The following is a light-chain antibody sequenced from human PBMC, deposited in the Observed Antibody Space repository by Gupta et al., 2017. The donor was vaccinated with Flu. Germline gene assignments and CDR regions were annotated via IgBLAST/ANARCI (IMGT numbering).Light chain of an antibody. CDR2: EGS. V-gene: IGLV2-8*01. CDR1: SSDVGGDNE. CDR3: GSYAGSNKYV. Sequence: TISCTGTSSDVGGDNEVCWDQQHAGTVRKVMYYEGSKRPAGVPDRFSATKAGTTASLTVSVDQADDEAYYYCGSYAGSNKYVFGTGTKVTVL. J-gene: IGLJ1*01.